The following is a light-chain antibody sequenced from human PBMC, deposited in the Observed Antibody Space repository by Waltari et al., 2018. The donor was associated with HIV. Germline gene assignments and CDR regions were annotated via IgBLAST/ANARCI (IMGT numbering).Light chain of an antibody. J-gene: IGLJ3*02. CDR2: SNK. CDR1: SSNIGSNT. Sequence: QSVLTQPPSASGTPGQRVTISCSGSSSNIGSNTVNWYQQLPGTAPKLLIYSNKPPPSGFPDRFSGSKSGTSASLAISGLQSEDEADYYCAAWDDSLNGWVFGGGTKLTVL. CDR3: AAWDDSLNGWV. V-gene: IGLV1-44*01.